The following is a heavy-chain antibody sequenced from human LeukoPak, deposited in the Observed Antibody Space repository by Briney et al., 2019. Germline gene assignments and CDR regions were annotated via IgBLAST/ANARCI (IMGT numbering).Heavy chain of an antibody. CDR2: ISGSGDST. J-gene: IGHJ4*02. V-gene: IGHV3-23*01. D-gene: IGHD6-19*01. Sequence: TGGSLGLSCAASGFTFSSYGMHWVRQAPGKGLEWVSAISGSGDSTYYADSVKGRFTISRDNSKNTLYLQMNSPRAEDTAVYYCAKSGSGWYRFDCWGQGTLVIVSS. CDR3: AKSGSGWYRFDC. CDR1: GFTFSSYG.